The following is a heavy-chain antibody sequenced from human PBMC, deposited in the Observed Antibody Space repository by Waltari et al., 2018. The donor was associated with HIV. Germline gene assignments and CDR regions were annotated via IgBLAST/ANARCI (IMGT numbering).Heavy chain of an antibody. J-gene: IGHJ5*01. CDR2: IHYGVSS. CDR1: GDSISSGNYF. CDR3: ASGTYTDVWVPDNWFDS. D-gene: IGHD5-18*01. V-gene: IGHV4-39*01. Sequence: QLQLQESGPGLVKPSETLSLTCSVSGDSISSGNYFWGWVRQPPGKGLECITNIHYGVSSSYNPYLRRRVTISVDASKNQFSLKVTSVTAADTAVYYCASGTYTDVWVPDNWFDSWGQGTLVTVSS.